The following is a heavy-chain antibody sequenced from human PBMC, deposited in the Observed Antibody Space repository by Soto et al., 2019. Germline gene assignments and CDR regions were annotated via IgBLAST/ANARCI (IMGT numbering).Heavy chain of an antibody. CDR3: ARGRKQQLGYYYYYGMDV. Sequence: GGSLRLSCAASGFTFSSYWMHWVRQAPGKGLVWVSRINSDGSSTSYADSVKGRFTISRDNAKNTLYLQMNSLRAEDTAVYYCARGRKQQLGYYYYYGMDVWGQGTTVTVSS. CDR1: GFTFSSYW. J-gene: IGHJ6*02. V-gene: IGHV3-74*01. CDR2: INSDGSST. D-gene: IGHD6-13*01.